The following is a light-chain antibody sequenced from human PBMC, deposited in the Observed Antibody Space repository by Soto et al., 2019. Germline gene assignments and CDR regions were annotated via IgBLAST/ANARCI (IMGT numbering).Light chain of an antibody. V-gene: IGKV3-20*01. CDR3: QQYDISPPTYT. CDR2: GAS. J-gene: IGKJ2*01. Sequence: EIVLTQSPGTLSLSPGERATLSCRASQSVSSTFLAWYQHKPGQAPRLIIYGASYRATGIPDRLSGSGSGTDITLTISRLEPEAFAVYSCQQYDISPPTYTFGPGTKLEIK. CDR1: QSVSSTF.